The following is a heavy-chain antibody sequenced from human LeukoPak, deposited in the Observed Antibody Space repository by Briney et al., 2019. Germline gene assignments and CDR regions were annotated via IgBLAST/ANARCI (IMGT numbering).Heavy chain of an antibody. Sequence: SETLSLTCTGSGGSISSSSYYWGWIRQPPGKGLEWIGSIYYSGSTYYNPSLKSRVTISVDTSKNQFSLKLSSVTAADTAVYYCASYYDSSGYYLDYWGQGTLVTVSS. CDR2: IYYSGST. CDR3: ASYYDSSGYYLDY. CDR1: GGSISSSSYY. D-gene: IGHD3-22*01. J-gene: IGHJ4*02. V-gene: IGHV4-39*07.